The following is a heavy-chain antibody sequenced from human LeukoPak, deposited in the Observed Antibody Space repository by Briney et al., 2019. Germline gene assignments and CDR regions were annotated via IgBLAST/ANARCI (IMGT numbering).Heavy chain of an antibody. CDR1: GYSFTSYW. V-gene: IGHV5-51*01. CDR2: IYPGDSDT. CDR3: ARDRTPYYYDSSGGAFDI. Sequence: GESLQISCKGSGYSFTSYWIGWVRQMPGKGLEWMGIIYPGDSDTRYSPSFQGQVTISADKSISTAYLQWSSLKASDTAMYYCARDRTPYYYDSSGGAFDIWGQGTMVTVSS. J-gene: IGHJ3*02. D-gene: IGHD3-22*01.